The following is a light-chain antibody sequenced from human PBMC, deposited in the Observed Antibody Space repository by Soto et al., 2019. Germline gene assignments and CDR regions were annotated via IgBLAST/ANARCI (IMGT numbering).Light chain of an antibody. Sequence: HSVLTQPASVSGSPGQSITISGTGTSSDFGGYNYVSWYQQHPGKAPKLIIYDVSNRPSGVSNRFSGSKSGNTASLTISGLQAEDEADYYCSSYTSSSTPYVFGTGTKVTVL. CDR1: SSDFGGYNY. CDR3: SSYTSSSTPYV. CDR2: DVS. J-gene: IGLJ1*01. V-gene: IGLV2-14*01.